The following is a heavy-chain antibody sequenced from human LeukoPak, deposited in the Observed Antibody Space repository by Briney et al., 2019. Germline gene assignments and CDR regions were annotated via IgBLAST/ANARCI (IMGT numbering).Heavy chain of an antibody. CDR1: GGSFSGYY. CDR3: ARGDFFGY. J-gene: IGHJ4*02. CDR2: INHSGST. D-gene: IGHD3-3*01. V-gene: IGHV4-34*01. Sequence: PSETLSLTCAVYGGSFSGYYWSWIRQPPGKGLEWIGEINHSGSTNYNPSHKSRVTISVDTSKNQFSLKLSSVTAADTAVYYCARGDFFGYWGQGTLVTVSS.